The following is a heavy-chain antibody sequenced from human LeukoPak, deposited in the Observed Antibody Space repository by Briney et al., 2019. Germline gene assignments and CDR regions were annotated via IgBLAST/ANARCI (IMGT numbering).Heavy chain of an antibody. CDR3: ARDLTGDLYTFFDY. J-gene: IGHJ4*02. CDR2: IQSDSGST. Sequence: ASVKVSCKTTGYTFTGYHLNWVRQAPGQGLEWMAWIQSDSGSTSYAQKFQGRVTVTRDKFTRTSYMEVDRLRSDDTAVYYCARDLTGDLYTFFDYWGRGTLVTVSS. D-gene: IGHD3-16*02. CDR1: GYTFTGYH. V-gene: IGHV1-2*02.